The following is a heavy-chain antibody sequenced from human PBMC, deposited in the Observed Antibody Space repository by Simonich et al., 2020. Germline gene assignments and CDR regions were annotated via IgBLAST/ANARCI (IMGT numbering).Heavy chain of an antibody. Sequence: QVQLQESGPGLVKPSETLSLTCTVSGGSISSYYWSWIRQPPGKGLEWIGYIYYSGITNYNPSLKMRVTISVDTSKNQFSLKLSFVTAADTAVYYCARSLGYYYYYYGMDVWGQGTTVTVSS. V-gene: IGHV4-59*08. CDR3: ARSLGYYYYYYGMDV. J-gene: IGHJ6*02. CDR2: IYYSGIT. D-gene: IGHD1-26*01. CDR1: GGSISSYY.